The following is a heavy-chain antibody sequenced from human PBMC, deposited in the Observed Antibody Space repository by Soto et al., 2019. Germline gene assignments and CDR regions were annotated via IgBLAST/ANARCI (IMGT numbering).Heavy chain of an antibody. V-gene: IGHV6-1*01. J-gene: IGHJ6*02. CDR3: AREMLRPFEYYYYYGMDV. Sequence: SQTLSLTCAISGDSVSSSSAAWNWIRQSPSRGLEWLGRTYYRSKWYNDYAVSVKSRITINPDTSKNQFSLQLNSVIPEDTAVYYCAREMLRPFEYYYYYGMDVWGQGTTVTVSS. D-gene: IGHD3-10*02. CDR1: GDSVSSSSAA. CDR2: TYYRSKWYN.